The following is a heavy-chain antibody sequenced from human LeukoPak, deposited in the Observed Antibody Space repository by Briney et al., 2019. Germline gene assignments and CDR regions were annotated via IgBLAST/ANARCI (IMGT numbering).Heavy chain of an antibody. Sequence: GGSLRLSCAASGFTFSGSAMHWVRQASGKGLEWVGRIRSKANCYATAYAASVKGRFTISRDDSKNTAYLQMNSLKTEDTAVYYCTRPRLQQDAFDIWGQGTMVTVSS. D-gene: IGHD5-18*01. J-gene: IGHJ3*02. CDR1: GFTFSGSA. V-gene: IGHV3-73*01. CDR3: TRPRLQQDAFDI. CDR2: IRSKANCYAT.